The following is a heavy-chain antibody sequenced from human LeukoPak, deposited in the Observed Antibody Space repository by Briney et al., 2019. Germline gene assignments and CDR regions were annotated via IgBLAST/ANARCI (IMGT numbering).Heavy chain of an antibody. V-gene: IGHV3-21*01. CDR3: ARDLEVPAATYWTLKNYYYYGMDV. J-gene: IGHJ6*02. CDR2: ISSSSSYI. CDR1: GFTFSSYS. Sequence: GGSLRLSCAASGFTFSSYSMNWVRQAPGKGLEWASSISSSSSYIYYADSVKGRFTISRDNAKNSLYLQMNSLRAEDTAVYYCARDLEVPAATYWTLKNYYYYGMDVWGQGTTVTVSS. D-gene: IGHD2-2*01.